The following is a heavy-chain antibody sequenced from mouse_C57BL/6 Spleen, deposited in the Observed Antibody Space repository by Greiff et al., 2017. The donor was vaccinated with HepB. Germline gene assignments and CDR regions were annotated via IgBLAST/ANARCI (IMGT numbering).Heavy chain of an antibody. D-gene: IGHD1-1*01. Sequence: VQLQQSGGGLVKPGGSLKLSCAASGFTFSDYGMHWVRQAPEKGLEWVAYISSGSSTIYYADTVKGRFTISRDNAKNTLFLQMTSLRSEDTAMYYCARYYGSSLYAMDYWGQGTSVTVSS. CDR3: ARYYGSSLYAMDY. J-gene: IGHJ4*01. CDR2: ISSGSSTI. V-gene: IGHV5-17*01. CDR1: GFTFSDYG.